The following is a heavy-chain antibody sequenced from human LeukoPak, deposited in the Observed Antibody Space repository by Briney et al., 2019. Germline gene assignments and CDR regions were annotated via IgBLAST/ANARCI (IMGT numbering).Heavy chain of an antibody. Sequence: GGSLRLSCAASGVTFSSYTMNWVREPPGKGRGGGSNIGTSSTTIYYADAVKGRFTISRDNAKNSLYLQMNSLRAEATAVYYCARDGSGFDGFAIWGQGTMVTV. CDR2: IGTSSTTI. CDR3: ARDGSGFDGFAI. V-gene: IGHV3-48*01. CDR1: GVTFSSYT. J-gene: IGHJ3*02. D-gene: IGHD3-22*01.